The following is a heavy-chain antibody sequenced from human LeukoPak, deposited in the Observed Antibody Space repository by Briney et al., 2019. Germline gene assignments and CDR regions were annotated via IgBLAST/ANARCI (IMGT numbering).Heavy chain of an antibody. J-gene: IGHJ4*02. V-gene: IGHV7-4-1*02. CDR2: INTNTGNP. CDR3: ARRGEGYDSSGYSDY. D-gene: IGHD3-22*01. CDR1: GYTFTSYA. Sequence: ASVKVSCKASGYTFTSYALNWVRQAPGQGLAWVGWINTNTGNPTYAQGFTGRFVFSLDTSVSTAYLQISSLKAEDTAVYYCARRGEGYDSSGYSDYWGQGTLVTVSS.